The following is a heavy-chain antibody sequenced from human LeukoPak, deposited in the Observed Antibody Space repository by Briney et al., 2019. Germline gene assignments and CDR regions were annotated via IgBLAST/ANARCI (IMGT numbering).Heavy chain of an antibody. Sequence: PSETLSLTCTVSGGSITSYYWSWIRQPPGKVLEWIAYIYYSGSTNYNPSLKSRVTISVDTSKNLFSLKLSSVTAADTAVYYCARSKGDYWGQGTLVTVSS. V-gene: IGHV4-59*01. CDR1: GGSITSYY. J-gene: IGHJ4*02. CDR2: IYYSGST. CDR3: ARSKGDY.